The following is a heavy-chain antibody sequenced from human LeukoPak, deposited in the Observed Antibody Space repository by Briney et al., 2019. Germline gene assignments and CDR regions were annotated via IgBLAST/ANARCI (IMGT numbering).Heavy chain of an antibody. CDR2: INPNSGGT. CDR1: GYTFTSYA. Sequence: GASVKVSCKASGYTFTSYAMNWVRQAPGQGLEWMGWINPNSGGTNYEQKIQGRVTMTRDKSISTAYMELSRLRFDDTAVYYCARDRYMDVWGKGTTVTVSS. CDR3: ARDRYMDV. J-gene: IGHJ6*03. V-gene: IGHV1-2*02.